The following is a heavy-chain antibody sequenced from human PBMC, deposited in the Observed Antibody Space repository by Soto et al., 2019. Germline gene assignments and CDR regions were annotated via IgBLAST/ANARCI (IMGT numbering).Heavy chain of an antibody. V-gene: IGHV3-48*01. J-gene: IGHJ4*02. CDR1: GFTFSSYS. Sequence: EVQLVESGGGLVQPGGSLRLSCAASGFTFSSYSMNWVRQAPGKGLEWVSYISSSSSTIYYADSVKGRFTISRDNAKNSLYLQMNSLRAEDTAVYYCARDLEGFGELLFFDYWGQGTLVTVSS. CDR3: ARDLEGFGELLFFDY. CDR2: ISSSSSTI. D-gene: IGHD3-10*01.